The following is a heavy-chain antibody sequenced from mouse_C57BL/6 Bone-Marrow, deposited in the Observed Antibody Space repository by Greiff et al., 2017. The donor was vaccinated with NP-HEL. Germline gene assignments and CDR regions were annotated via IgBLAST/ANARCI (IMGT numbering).Heavy chain of an antibody. J-gene: IGHJ2*01. CDR1: GFNIKDYY. CDR3: TLYYYGSFDY. CDR2: IDPEDGDT. D-gene: IGHD1-1*01. Sequence: VHVKQSGAELVRPGASVKLSCTASGFNIKDYYMHWVKQRPEQGLEWIGRIDPEDGDTEYAPKFQGKATMTADTSSNTAYLQLSSPTSEDTAVYYCTLYYYGSFDYWGQGTTLTVSS. V-gene: IGHV14-1*01.